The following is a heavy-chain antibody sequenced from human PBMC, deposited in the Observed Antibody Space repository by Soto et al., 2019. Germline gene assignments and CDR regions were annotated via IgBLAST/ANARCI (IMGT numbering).Heavy chain of an antibody. Sequence: QITLKESGPTLVKPTQTLTLTCTFCGFSLTSSEMGVGWIRQPPGKALVWLALIYWDDDKRYSPSLRSRLAITGDTSKNEVVLTMTNMDPTDTATYFCARRGRWNHLDYWGQGTLVTVSS. CDR1: GFSLTSSEMG. V-gene: IGHV2-5*02. CDR3: ARRGRWNHLDY. J-gene: IGHJ4*01. D-gene: IGHD1-1*01. CDR2: IYWDDDK.